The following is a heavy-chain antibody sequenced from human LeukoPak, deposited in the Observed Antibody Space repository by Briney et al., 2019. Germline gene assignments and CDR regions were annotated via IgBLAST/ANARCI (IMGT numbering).Heavy chain of an antibody. CDR3: AKDAIYCSGSSCPDY. J-gene: IGHJ4*02. Sequence: GGPLRLSCAASGFTFSSYGMHWVRQAPGKGLEWVAFIRYDGSNKYYADSVKGRFTISRDNSKNTLYLQMNSLRAEDTAVYYCAKDAIYCSGSSCPDYWGQGTLVTVSS. CDR1: GFTFSSYG. D-gene: IGHD2-15*01. CDR2: IRYDGSNK. V-gene: IGHV3-30*02.